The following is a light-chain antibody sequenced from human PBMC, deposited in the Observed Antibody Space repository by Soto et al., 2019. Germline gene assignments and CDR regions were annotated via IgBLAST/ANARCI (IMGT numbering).Light chain of an antibody. V-gene: IGKV3-20*01. CDR1: QSVSSSY. CDR2: DAS. J-gene: IGKJ3*01. Sequence: EIVVTQSPGTLSLSPGERATLSCRASQSVSSSYLAWYQQKPGQAPRLLIYDASRATGIPDRFSASGSGTDFTLTITRLEPEDFAVYYCQHYGTSALFGPGTKVDI. CDR3: QHYGTSAL.